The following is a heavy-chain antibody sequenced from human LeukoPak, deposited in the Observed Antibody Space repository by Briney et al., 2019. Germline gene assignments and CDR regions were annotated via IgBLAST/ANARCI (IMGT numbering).Heavy chain of an antibody. J-gene: IGHJ6*03. Sequence: GGSLRLSCAASGFTFSNHAMSWVRQAPGKGLEWVSGISSSGSSTFFADHVKGRFTISRDNAKNSLYLQINTLRAEDTAVYYCARRSPGGSSLFFYYMDVWGKGTTVTVSS. CDR2: ISSSGSST. D-gene: IGHD3-16*01. CDR3: ARRSPGGSSLFFYYMDV. V-gene: IGHV3-23*01. CDR1: GFTFSNHA.